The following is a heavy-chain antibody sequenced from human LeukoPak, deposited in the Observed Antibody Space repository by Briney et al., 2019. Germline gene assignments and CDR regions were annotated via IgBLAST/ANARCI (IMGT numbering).Heavy chain of an antibody. CDR1: GDSVSSNTAA. Sequence: SQTLSLTCAISGDSVSSNTAAWNWIRQSPSRGLEWLGRTYYRSKWYDDYAVSVKSRVTINPDTSKNQFSLQLNSVTPEDTAVYYCARGNGEKGDTVFDIWGQGTVVTVSS. V-gene: IGHV6-1*01. CDR2: TYYRSKWYD. J-gene: IGHJ3*02. CDR3: ARGNGEKGDTVFDI. D-gene: IGHD5-18*01.